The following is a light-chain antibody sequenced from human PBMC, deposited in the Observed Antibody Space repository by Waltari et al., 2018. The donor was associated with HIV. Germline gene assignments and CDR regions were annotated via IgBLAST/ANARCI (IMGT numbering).Light chain of an antibody. Sequence: QSVFKHPPSVSRPPGQHVTIPCSRTGPTIATHYVSWYHQRPGTAPKLLIYDNNKRPSGIPARFSGSKSGTSATLGITGRQTGDEADYYCGTWDSSLSAEVFGTGTKVTVL. J-gene: IGLJ1*01. CDR3: GTWDSSLSAEV. CDR2: DNN. V-gene: IGLV1-51*01. CDR1: GPTIATHY.